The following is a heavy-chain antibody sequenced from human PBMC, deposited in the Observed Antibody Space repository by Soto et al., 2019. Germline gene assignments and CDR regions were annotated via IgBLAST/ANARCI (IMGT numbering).Heavy chain of an antibody. CDR2: IPNNGSP. CDR3: ARIGWGGDS. CDR1: GGSVRTGSYH. V-gene: IGHV4-61*01. Sequence: QVQLQESGPGRVKPSETLSLTCSVSGGSVRTGSYHWGWIRQPPGKGLEWIGFIPNNGSPDYNPSLKRRVDVSIDRSKNQFSRKGNSVTAADTAVYFCARIGWGGDSWGQGTLVTVSS. J-gene: IGHJ4*02. D-gene: IGHD7-27*01.